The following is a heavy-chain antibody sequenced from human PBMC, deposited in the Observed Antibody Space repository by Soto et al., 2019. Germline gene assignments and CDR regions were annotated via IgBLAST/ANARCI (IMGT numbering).Heavy chain of an antibody. CDR1: GYTFTSYG. D-gene: IGHD3-10*01. CDR2: ISAYSGNT. CDR3: ARERGSGSHFNWFDP. V-gene: IGHV1-18*01. J-gene: IGHJ5*02. Sequence: GASVKVSCKASGYTFTSYGISWVRQAPGQGLEWMGWISAYSGNTNYAQKLQGRVTMTTDTSTSTAYMELRSLRSDDTAVYYCARERGSGSHFNWFDPWGQRTLVTLSS.